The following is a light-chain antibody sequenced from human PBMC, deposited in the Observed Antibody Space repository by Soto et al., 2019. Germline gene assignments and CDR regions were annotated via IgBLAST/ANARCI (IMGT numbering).Light chain of an antibody. CDR2: GAS. CDR3: QQYGSSPLT. Sequence: EIVLTQSPGTLSLSPGERATLSCRASQSVSSSYLAWYQQKPGQAPRLLMYGASSRATGIPDRFSSSGSGTDFTLTNSRLEPEDFAVYYCQQYGSSPLTFGGGTKVEIK. J-gene: IGKJ4*01. CDR1: QSVSSSY. V-gene: IGKV3-20*01.